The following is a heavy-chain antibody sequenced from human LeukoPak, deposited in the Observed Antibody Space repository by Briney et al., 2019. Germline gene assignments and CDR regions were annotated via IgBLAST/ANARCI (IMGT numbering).Heavy chain of an antibody. Sequence: PSETLSLTCAVYGGSFSGYYWSWIRQPPGKGLEWIGEINHSGSTNYNPSLKSRVTISVDTSKNQFSLKLSSVTAADTAVYYCASLYCSSTSCSTPFDYWGQGTLVTVSS. CDR2: INHSGST. CDR3: ASLYCSSTSCSTPFDY. V-gene: IGHV4-34*01. CDR1: GGSFSGYY. J-gene: IGHJ4*02. D-gene: IGHD2-2*02.